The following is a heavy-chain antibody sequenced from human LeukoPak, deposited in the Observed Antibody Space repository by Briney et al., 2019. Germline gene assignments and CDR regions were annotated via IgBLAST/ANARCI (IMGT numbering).Heavy chain of an antibody. J-gene: IGHJ3*02. CDR2: ISCSGGST. V-gene: IGHV3-23*01. D-gene: IGHD2-2*02. Sequence: GGSLRLSCAASGFTVKDNFMSWVRQAPGKGLEWVSAISCSGGSTYYADSVKGRFTISRDNSKNTLYLQMNSLRAEDTAVYYCAKDFIVVVPAAITPYAFDIWGQGTMVTVSS. CDR3: AKDFIVVVPAAITPYAFDI. CDR1: GFTVKDNF.